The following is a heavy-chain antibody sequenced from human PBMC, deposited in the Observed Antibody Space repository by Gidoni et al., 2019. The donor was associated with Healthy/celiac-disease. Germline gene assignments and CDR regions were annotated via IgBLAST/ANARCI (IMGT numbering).Heavy chain of an antibody. D-gene: IGHD6-19*01. Sequence: QVQLQQWGAGLLKPSETLSLTCAVYGGSFSGYYWSWIRQPPGKGLEWIGEINHSGSTNYNPSLKSRVTISVDSSKNQFSLKLSSVTAADTAVYYCARAGGIAVAGKNPSDYWGQGTLVTVSS. CDR2: INHSGST. CDR1: GGSFSGYY. J-gene: IGHJ4*02. CDR3: ARAGGIAVAGKNPSDY. V-gene: IGHV4-34*01.